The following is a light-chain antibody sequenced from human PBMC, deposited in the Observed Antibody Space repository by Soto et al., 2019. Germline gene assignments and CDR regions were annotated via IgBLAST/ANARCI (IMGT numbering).Light chain of an antibody. CDR2: KAS. CDR1: QSISSW. V-gene: IGKV1-5*03. Sequence: DIQMTQSPSTLSASVGDRVTITWRASQSISSWLAWYQQKPGKAPKLLIYKASSLESGVPSRFSASGSGTEFSLTINSLQADDFATYYCQQYHIYSWTFGQGTKVDIK. J-gene: IGKJ1*01. CDR3: QQYHIYSWT.